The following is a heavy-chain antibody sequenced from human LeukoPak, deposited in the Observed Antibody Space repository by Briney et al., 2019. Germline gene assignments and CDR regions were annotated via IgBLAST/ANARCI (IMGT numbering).Heavy chain of an antibody. CDR3: ARQLAGFDY. V-gene: IGHV4-39*01. D-gene: IGHD6-19*01. J-gene: IGHJ4*02. Sequence: SETLSLTCTVSGGSISSSSYHWGWIRQPPGKGLERIGSIYYSGSTYYNPSLKSRVTISVDTSKNQFSLKLSSVTAADTAVYYCARQLAGFDYWGQGTLVTVSS. CDR2: IYYSGST. CDR1: GGSISSSSYH.